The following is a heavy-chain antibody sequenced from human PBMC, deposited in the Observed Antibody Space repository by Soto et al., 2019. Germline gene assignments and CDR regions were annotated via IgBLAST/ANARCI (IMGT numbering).Heavy chain of an antibody. V-gene: IGHV3-74*01. D-gene: IGHD3-3*01. Sequence: GGSLRLSCAASGFTFSSYWMHWVRQAPGKGLVWVSRINSDGSSTSYADSVKGRFTISRDNAKNTLYLQMNSLRAEDTAVYYCARIEPYYDFWSGYYAQSYYYYYGMDVWGQGTTVTRLL. J-gene: IGHJ6*02. CDR2: INSDGSST. CDR3: ARIEPYYDFWSGYYAQSYYYYYGMDV. CDR1: GFTFSSYW.